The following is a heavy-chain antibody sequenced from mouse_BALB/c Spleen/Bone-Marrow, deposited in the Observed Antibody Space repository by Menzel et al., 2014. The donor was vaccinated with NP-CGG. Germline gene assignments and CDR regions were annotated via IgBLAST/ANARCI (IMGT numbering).Heavy chain of an antibody. V-gene: IGHV5-4*02. D-gene: IGHD2-12*01. J-gene: IGHJ3*01. Sequence: EVKLIESGGGLVKPGVSLKFSCAASGFTFSDYYMYWVRQTPEKRMEWVAIISDGGSYTFYPDSVKGRFTISRDNAKNSPYLQMSSLKSEDTAIYSCARDGYYSYAWFAYWGQGTLVTGAA. CDR1: GFTFSDYY. CDR2: ISDGGSYT. CDR3: ARDGYYSYAWFAY.